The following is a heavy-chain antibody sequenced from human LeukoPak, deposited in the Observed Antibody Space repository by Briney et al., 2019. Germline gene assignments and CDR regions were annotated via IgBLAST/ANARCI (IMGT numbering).Heavy chain of an antibody. J-gene: IGHJ1*01. Sequence: GGSLRLSCAASGFSFRTNGMDWVRQAPGKGLGWVAFIRYDGSKTYLADSVKGRFTISRDNSKNMLFLQMNSLRAEDTATYYCASDIVVVISASGGGFQHWGQGTLVTVSS. D-gene: IGHD2-15*01. V-gene: IGHV3-30*02. CDR2: IRYDGSKT. CDR3: ASDIVVVISASGGGFQH. CDR1: GFSFRTNG.